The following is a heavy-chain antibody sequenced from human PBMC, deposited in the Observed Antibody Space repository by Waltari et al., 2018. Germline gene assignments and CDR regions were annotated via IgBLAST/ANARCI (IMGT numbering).Heavy chain of an antibody. J-gene: IGHJ4*02. CDR3: TSYYDSAPDY. CDR2: IRSRRYGGTT. CDR1: GFTFGDYA. V-gene: IGHV3-49*03. D-gene: IGHD3-22*01. Sequence: EVQLVESGGGLVQPGRSLRLSCTASGFTFGDYAMSWFRQAPGKGLEWVGFIRSRRYGGTTEYAASVKGRFTISRDDSKSIAYLQMNSLKTEDTAVYYCTSYYDSAPDYWGQGTLVTVSS.